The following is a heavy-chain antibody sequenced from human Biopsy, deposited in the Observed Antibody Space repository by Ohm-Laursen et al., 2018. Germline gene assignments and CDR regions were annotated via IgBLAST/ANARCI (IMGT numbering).Heavy chain of an antibody. CDR3: ARDTSVWPRTFDH. J-gene: IGHJ4*02. CDR2: VYYTGTT. D-gene: IGHD6-19*01. V-gene: IGHV4-59*08. Sequence: GTLSLTCTVSGGSISSYHWTWIRQPPGKGLEWLGYVYYTGTTNYNPSLESRVTMSLDSSKNLFSLRLTSVTAADTAVYYCARDTSVWPRTFDHWGQGTLVTVSS. CDR1: GGSISSYH.